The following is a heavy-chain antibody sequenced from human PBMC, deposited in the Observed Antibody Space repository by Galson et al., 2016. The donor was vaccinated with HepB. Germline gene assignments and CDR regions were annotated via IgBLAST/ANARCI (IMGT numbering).Heavy chain of an antibody. CDR2: IYSDGQT. J-gene: IGHJ1*01. D-gene: IGHD6-19*01. V-gene: IGHV3-53*01. CDR1: GFIVSSHY. CDR3: ATDHGPSGWLN. Sequence: SLRLSCAAPGFIVSSHYMSWVRQAPGKGLEWVSIIYSDGQTYYADSVKGRFTISRDNSQNTLYPQMDSLRAEDTAVYYCATDHGPSGWLNWGQGTLVTVSS.